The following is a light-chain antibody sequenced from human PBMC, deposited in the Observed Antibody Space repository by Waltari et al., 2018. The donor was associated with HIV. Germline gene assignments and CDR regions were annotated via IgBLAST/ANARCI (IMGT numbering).Light chain of an antibody. CDR2: WAS. CDR3: QQYYRTRT. J-gene: IGKJ1*01. Sequence: DIVMTQSPDSLAVSLGERATLHCQSSQSVLYSSNNKNYLAWYQQKPGQPPKLLIYWASTRESGVPDRFSGSGSGTDFTLTISSLQAEDVAVYYCQQYYRTRTFGQGTKVEIK. V-gene: IGKV4-1*01. CDR1: QSVLYSSNNKNY.